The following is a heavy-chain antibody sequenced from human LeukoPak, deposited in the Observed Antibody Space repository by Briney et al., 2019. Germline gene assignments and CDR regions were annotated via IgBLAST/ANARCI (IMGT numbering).Heavy chain of an antibody. V-gene: IGHV3-30*04. CDR3: ARDQPAYSGYDTLFDY. CDR1: GFTFNSYA. J-gene: IGHJ4*02. Sequence: GSLRLSCAASGFTFNSYAIHWVRQAPGKGLEWVAVISYDGSNKYYADSVKGRFTISRDNSKNTLYLQLNSLRPEDTAVYYCARDQPAYSGYDTLFDYWGQGTLVTVSS. D-gene: IGHD5-12*01. CDR2: ISYDGSNK.